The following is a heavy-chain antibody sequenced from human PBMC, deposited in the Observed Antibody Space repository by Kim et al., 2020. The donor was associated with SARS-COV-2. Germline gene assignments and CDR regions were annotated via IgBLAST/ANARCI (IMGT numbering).Heavy chain of an antibody. CDR2: YPRDADT. J-gene: IGHJ4*02. V-gene: IGHV5-51*01. Sequence: YPRDADTSYSPSCHGRVTISADKSISTAYLQGCSLKASDTAMYYCARIGDYWGQGTLVTVSS. D-gene: IGHD2-15*01. CDR3: ARIGDY.